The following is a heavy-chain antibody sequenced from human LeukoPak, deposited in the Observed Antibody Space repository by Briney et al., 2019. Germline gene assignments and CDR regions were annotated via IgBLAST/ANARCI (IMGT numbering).Heavy chain of an antibody. CDR1: GGSFSGYY. V-gene: IGHV4-34*01. D-gene: IGHD2-2*01. CDR2: INHSGST. J-gene: IGHJ4*02. Sequence: KTSETLSLTCAVYGGSFSGYYWSWIRQPPGKGLEWIGEINHSGSTNYNPSLKSRVTISVDTSKNQFSLKLSSVTAADTAVYYCARLIVVVPAAPDYWGQGTLVTVSS. CDR3: ARLIVVVPAAPDY.